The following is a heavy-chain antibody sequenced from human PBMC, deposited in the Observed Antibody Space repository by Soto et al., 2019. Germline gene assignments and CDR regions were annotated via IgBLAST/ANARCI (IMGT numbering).Heavy chain of an antibody. CDR2: ISSSSSYI. V-gene: IGHV3-21*01. CDR1: GFTFSSYS. J-gene: IGHJ6*02. D-gene: IGHD3-10*01. Sequence: EVQLVESGGGLVKPGGSLRLSCAASGFTFSSYSMNWVRQAPGKGLEWVSSISSSSSYIYYADSVKGRFTISRDNAKNSLFLQMTSLRAEDTAVYDGARDYGSGSPLSKYDYYGMDVWGQGTTVTVSS. CDR3: ARDYGSGSPLSKYDYYGMDV.